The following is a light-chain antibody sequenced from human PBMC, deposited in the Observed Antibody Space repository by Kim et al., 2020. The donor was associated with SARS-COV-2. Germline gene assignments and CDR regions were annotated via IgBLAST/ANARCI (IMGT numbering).Light chain of an antibody. J-gene: IGLJ1*01. CDR2: KDN. CDR1: ALGKQY. Sequence: YPGQPASLTCPGDALGKQYACWYQKKPGQAPVLVIHKDNERPSGIPERFSGSTSGTRVTLTISGVQAEDEADYYCQSADSSGSSIFGTGTKVTVL. CDR3: QSADSSGSSI. V-gene: IGLV3-25*03.